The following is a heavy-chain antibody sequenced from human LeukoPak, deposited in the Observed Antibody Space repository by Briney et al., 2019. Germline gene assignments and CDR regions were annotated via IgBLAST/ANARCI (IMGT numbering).Heavy chain of an antibody. J-gene: IGHJ3*02. CDR1: GDSFSSHY. CDR2: ISYIGTT. Sequence: PSETLSLTCAVSGDSFSSHYWTWIRQPPGRGLEWIGYISYIGTTNYNPSLKSRVTISIDTPKNQFSLKLSSVTTADTAVYYCARDLVTVTKGFDIWGLGTMVSVSS. CDR3: ARDLVTVTKGFDI. D-gene: IGHD4-17*01. V-gene: IGHV4-59*11.